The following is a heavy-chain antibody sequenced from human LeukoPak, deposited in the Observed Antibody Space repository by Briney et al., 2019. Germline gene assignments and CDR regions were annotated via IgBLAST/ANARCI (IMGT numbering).Heavy chain of an antibody. CDR3: ARGGFAGLATNNY. V-gene: IGHV1-8*01. CDR2: MNPNSGNT. Sequence: ASVTVSCTASGYTFTSYDINWVRQATGQGLAWMGWMNPNSGNTGYAHKFQGRVTMTRNTSISTAYMELSSLRSEDTAVYYCARGGFAGLATNNYWGQGTLVTVSS. D-gene: IGHD5-12*01. J-gene: IGHJ4*02. CDR1: GYTFTSYD.